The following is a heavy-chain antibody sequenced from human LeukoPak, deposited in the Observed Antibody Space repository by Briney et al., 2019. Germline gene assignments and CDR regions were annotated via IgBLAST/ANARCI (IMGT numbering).Heavy chain of an antibody. J-gene: IGHJ4*01. CDR3: ARGVSLWFGEPESFFDF. CDR1: GGSISSSSYY. CDR2: IYYSGST. Sequence: SETLSLTCTVSGGSISSSSYYWGWIRQPPGKGLEWIGSIYYSGSTYYNPSLKSRVTISVDTSKNQFTLKLTSVTAADTAVYYCARGVSLWFGEPESFFDFWGHGTLVTVSS. V-gene: IGHV4-39*06. D-gene: IGHD3-10*01.